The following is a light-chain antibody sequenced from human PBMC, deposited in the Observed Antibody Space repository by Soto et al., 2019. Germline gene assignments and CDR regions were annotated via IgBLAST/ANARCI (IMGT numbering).Light chain of an antibody. CDR1: SSNIGSND. CDR3: GTWDDNVSGPV. Sequence: QSVLAQPPSASGTPGQRVTISCSGGSSNIGSNDIHWYQHLPGTAPKLLIYRNNQRPSGVPDRFSGSKSGTSASLTISALRSEDEADYYCGTWDDNVSGPVFGGGTKVTVL. CDR2: RNN. V-gene: IGLV1-47*01. J-gene: IGLJ3*02.